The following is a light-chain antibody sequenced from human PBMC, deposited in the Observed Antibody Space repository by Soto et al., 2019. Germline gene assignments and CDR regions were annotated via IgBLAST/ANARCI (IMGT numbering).Light chain of an antibody. V-gene: IGLV2-14*01. CDR2: QVS. CDR1: SSDVGGYNY. J-gene: IGLJ2*01. CDR3: SSYTSDSTVI. Sequence: QSALTQPASVSGSPGQSITMSCSGTSSDVGGYNYVSWYQQRPDRAPKLIIYQVSYRPSGVSDRFSGSRSGNTASLTISGLQAEDEGDYYCSSYTSDSTVIFGGGTKVTVL.